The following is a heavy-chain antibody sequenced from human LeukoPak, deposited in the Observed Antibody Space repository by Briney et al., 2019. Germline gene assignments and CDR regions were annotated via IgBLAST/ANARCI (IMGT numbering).Heavy chain of an antibody. CDR2: ISSSGGTL. D-gene: IGHD3-3*01. J-gene: IGHJ6*02. Sequence: GGSLRLSCAASGFTFSSYEMNWVRQAPGKGLEWVSYISSSGGTLYYADSVKGRFTISRDNAKNSLYLQMNSLRAEDTAVYYCARDKHYDSRSGFYYYGMDVWGQGTTVTVSS. CDR1: GFTFSSYE. V-gene: IGHV3-48*03. CDR3: ARDKHYDSRSGFYYYGMDV.